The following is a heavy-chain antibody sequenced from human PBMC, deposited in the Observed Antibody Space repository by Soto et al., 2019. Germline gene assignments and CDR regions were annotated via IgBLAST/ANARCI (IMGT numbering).Heavy chain of an antibody. V-gene: IGHV1-18*04. Sequence: ASVKVSCKACGYTFTSYGISWVRQAPGQGLEWMGWISAYNGNTNYAQKLQGRVTMTTDTSTSTAYMELSSLRSEDTAVYYCARVRRITFGGTTGNYYYGMDFWGQGTSVTVSS. CDR1: GYTFTSYG. CDR3: ARVRRITFGGTTGNYYYGMDF. CDR2: ISAYNGNT. D-gene: IGHD3-16*01. J-gene: IGHJ6*02.